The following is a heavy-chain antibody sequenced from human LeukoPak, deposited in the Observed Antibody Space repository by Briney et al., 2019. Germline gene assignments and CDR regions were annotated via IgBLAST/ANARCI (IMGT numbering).Heavy chain of an antibody. Sequence: SETLSLTCNVSGGSISSYYWSWIRQPPGKGLEWIGYIYYSGSTNYNPSLKSRVTISVDTSKNQFSLKLSSVTAADTAVYYCARFLSSGWSHAFDIWGQGTMVTVSS. CDR2: IYYSGST. V-gene: IGHV4-59*08. D-gene: IGHD6-19*01. CDR1: GGSISSYY. J-gene: IGHJ3*02. CDR3: ARFLSSGWSHAFDI.